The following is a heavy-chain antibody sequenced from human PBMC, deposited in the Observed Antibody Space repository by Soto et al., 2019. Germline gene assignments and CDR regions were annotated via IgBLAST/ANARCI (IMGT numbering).Heavy chain of an antibody. CDR2: IYNDGTT. CDR3: VRPLPSGRNYGMDV. J-gene: IGHJ6*02. CDR1: GLSVRNNY. V-gene: IGHV3-53*01. Sequence: EVQLVESGGGLIQPGGSLRLACTASGLSVRNNYMSWVRQAPGMGLEWVSVIYNDGTTYYADSVKCRFTISRDTSKNTLSLQMDSLRAEDTAVYYCVRPLPSGRNYGMDVWCQGTTVTVSS. D-gene: IGHD3-10*01.